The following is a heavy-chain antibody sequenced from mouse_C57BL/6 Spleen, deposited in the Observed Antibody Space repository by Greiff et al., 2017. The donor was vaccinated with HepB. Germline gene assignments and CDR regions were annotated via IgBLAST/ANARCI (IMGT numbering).Heavy chain of an antibody. CDR2: ISDGGSYT. CDR3: ARDRGTGTGFYFDY. J-gene: IGHJ2*01. D-gene: IGHD4-1*01. V-gene: IGHV5-4*01. CDR1: GFTFSSYA. Sequence: DVHLVESGGGLVKPGGSLKLSCAASGFTFSSYAMSWVRQTPEKRLEWVATISDGGSYTYYPDNVKGRFTISRDNAKNNLYLQMSHLKSEDTAMYYCARDRGTGTGFYFDYWGQGTTLTVSS.